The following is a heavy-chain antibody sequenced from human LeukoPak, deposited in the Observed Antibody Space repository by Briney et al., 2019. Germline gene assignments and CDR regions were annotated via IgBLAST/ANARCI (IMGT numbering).Heavy chain of an antibody. V-gene: IGHV1-24*01. D-gene: IGHD3-3*01. Sequence: ASVKVSCKVSGYTLTELSMHWVRQAPGKGLEWMGGFDPEDGETIYAQKFQGRVTMTEDTSTDTAYMELSSLRSGDTAVYYCATTITIFGVASNWFDSWGQGTLVTVSS. CDR1: GYTLTELS. CDR2: FDPEDGET. CDR3: ATTITIFGVASNWFDS. J-gene: IGHJ5*01.